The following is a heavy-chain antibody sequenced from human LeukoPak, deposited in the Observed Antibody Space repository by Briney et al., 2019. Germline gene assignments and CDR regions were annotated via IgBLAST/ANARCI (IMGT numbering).Heavy chain of an antibody. J-gene: IGHJ5*02. Sequence: GGSLRLSCEASGFTFSIYSMNWVRQAPGKGLEWVSAISGSGGSTYYADSVKGRFTISRDNSKNTLYLQMNSLRAEDTAVYYCAKVAWLWVNWFDPWGQGTLVTVSS. CDR2: ISGSGGST. CDR1: GFTFSIYS. CDR3: AKVAWLWVNWFDP. D-gene: IGHD6-19*01. V-gene: IGHV3-23*01.